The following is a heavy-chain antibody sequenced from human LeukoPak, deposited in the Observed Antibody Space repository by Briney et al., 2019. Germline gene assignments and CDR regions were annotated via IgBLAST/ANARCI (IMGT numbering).Heavy chain of an antibody. CDR1: GFTFSSYS. J-gene: IGHJ4*02. CDR3: AKLYYYGSGRTYYFDY. V-gene: IGHV3-21*01. D-gene: IGHD3-10*01. CDR2: ISSSSSYI. Sequence: GGSLRLSCAASGFTFSSYSMNWVRQAPGKGLEWVSSISSSSSYIYYADSVKGRFTISRDNAKNSLYLQMNSLRAEDTAVYYCAKLYYYGSGRTYYFDYWGQGTLVTVSS.